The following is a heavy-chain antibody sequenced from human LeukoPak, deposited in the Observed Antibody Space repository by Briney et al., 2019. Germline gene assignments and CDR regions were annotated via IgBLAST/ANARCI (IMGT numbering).Heavy chain of an antibody. V-gene: IGHV3-72*01. CDR3: ARGHFRRGWDAFDI. J-gene: IGHJ3*02. D-gene: IGHD6-19*01. CDR1: GFPFSDHY. CDR2: TRNKANRYTK. Sequence: PGGSLRLSCAASGFPFSDHYKYWVRQAPREGLGWVGHTRNKANRYTKEYAESVKGRFTISRDDSKHSLYLQMNRLKTEDTAVYYCARGHFRRGWDAFDIWRGGTLVSVPS.